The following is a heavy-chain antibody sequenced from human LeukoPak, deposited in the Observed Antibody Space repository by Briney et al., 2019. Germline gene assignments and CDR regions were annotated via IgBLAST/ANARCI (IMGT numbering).Heavy chain of an antibody. CDR2: INSDGRST. CDR3: AREGTSGWYYFDY. Sequence: PGGSLRLSCAASGLTFSTYWMHWVRQAPGKGLVWVSRINSDGRSTTYADFVKGRFTISRDNAKNTLYLQMNSLRAEDTVVYYCAREGTSGWYYFDYWGQGTLVTVSS. CDR1: GLTFSTYW. V-gene: IGHV3-74*01. J-gene: IGHJ4*02. D-gene: IGHD6-19*01.